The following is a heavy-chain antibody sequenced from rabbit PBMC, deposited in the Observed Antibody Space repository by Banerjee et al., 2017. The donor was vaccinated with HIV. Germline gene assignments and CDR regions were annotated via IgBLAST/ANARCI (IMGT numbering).Heavy chain of an antibody. D-gene: IGHD1-1*01. V-gene: IGHV1S40*01. Sequence: QSLEESGGDLVKPGASLTLTCTASGFSFSSSYYMCWVRQAPGKGLEWIACIYAGSSGSTYYASWAKGRFTVSKTSSTTVTLQMTSLTAADTATYFCARWASGSGDYLYFNLWGQGTLVTVS. CDR1: GFSFSSSYY. CDR3: ARWASGSGDYLYFNL. J-gene: IGHJ4*01. CDR2: IYAGSSGST.